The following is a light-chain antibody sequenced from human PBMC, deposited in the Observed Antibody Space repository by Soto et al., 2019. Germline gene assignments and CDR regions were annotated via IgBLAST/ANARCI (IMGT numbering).Light chain of an antibody. CDR1: SSNIGSNT. CDR2: GND. CDR3: AAWDDRLNVVV. Sequence: QSVLTQPPSASGTPGQRVAISCFGSSSNIGSNTVTWYQQLPGTAPKLLIYGNDQRPSGVPDRFSGSKSGTSASLALSGLQSEDEADYFSAAWDDRLNVVVFGGGTKLTVL. V-gene: IGLV1-44*01. J-gene: IGLJ2*01.